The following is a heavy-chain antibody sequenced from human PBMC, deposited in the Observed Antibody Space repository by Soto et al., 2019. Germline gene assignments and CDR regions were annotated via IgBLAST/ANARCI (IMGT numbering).Heavy chain of an antibody. CDR2: IKQDGSEK. J-gene: IGHJ6*02. V-gene: IGHV3-7*05. Sequence: GGSLRLSCAASGFTVSSYWMSWVRQAPGKGLEWVANIKQDGSEKYYVDSVKGRFTISRDNAKNSLYLQMNSLRAEDTAVYYCARDRQWLNYYGMDVWGQGTTVTVSS. CDR3: ARDRQWLNYYGMDV. D-gene: IGHD5-12*01. CDR1: GFTVSSYW.